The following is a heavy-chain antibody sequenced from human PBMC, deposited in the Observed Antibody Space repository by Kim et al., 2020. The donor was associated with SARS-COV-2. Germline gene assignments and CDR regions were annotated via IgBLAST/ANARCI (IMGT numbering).Heavy chain of an antibody. Sequence: ASVKVSCKASGYTFTNYAIHWLRQAPGQSLEWIGWINADNGNTKYSHNFQGRVSITRDTSASVSYMDLSNLRSEDTAVYFCARWEQQLEHFQHWGQGTLV. CDR3: ARWEQQLEHFQH. D-gene: IGHD6-13*01. CDR2: INADNGNT. J-gene: IGHJ1*01. V-gene: IGHV1-3*01. CDR1: GYTFTNYA.